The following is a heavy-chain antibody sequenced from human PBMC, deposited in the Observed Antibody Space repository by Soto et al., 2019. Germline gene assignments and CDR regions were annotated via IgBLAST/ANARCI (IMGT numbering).Heavy chain of an antibody. J-gene: IGHJ6*02. V-gene: IGHV4-39*01. CDR1: GGSISSSSYY. CDR3: ASQGGDIVLVFAAHGHYYGMEV. Sequence: SETLSLTCTVSGGSISSSSYYWGWIRQPPGKGLEWIGSIYYSGGTYYNPSLKSRVTISVDTSKNQFSLKLSSVTAADTAVYYCASQGGDIVLVFAAHGHYYGMEVWGQGTTVTVSS. D-gene: IGHD2-2*01. CDR2: IYYSGGT.